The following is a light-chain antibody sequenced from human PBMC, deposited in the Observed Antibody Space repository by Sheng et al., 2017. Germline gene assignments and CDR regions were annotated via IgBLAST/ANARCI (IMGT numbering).Light chain of an antibody. V-gene: IGKV1-33*01. Sequence: DIQMTQSPSSLSASVGDRVTITCRASQSISSYLNWYQQKAGKAPSLLIYGASSLHFGVPSRFSRQWIWDRFHSHISSLQPEDIATYYCQQYDHLPQNFGQGTRLDIK. CDR1: QSISSY. J-gene: IGKJ5*01. CDR2: GAS. CDR3: QQYDHLPQN.